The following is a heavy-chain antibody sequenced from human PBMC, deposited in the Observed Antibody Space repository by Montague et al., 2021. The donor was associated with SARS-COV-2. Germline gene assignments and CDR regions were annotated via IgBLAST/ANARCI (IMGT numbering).Heavy chain of an antibody. J-gene: IGHJ3*02. D-gene: IGHD6-19*01. CDR2: IYYSGRT. Sequence: TLSLTCTVSGDSINNGGYYWSWIRQHPGKGLEWIGYIYYSGRTYYNPSLESRLTISVDTSKNQFSLKLSSVAAADTAVYYCARVHYVGSGWYTDAFDIWGQGTMVTVSS. CDR1: GDSINNGGYY. CDR3: ARVHYVGSGWYTDAFDI. V-gene: IGHV4-31*03.